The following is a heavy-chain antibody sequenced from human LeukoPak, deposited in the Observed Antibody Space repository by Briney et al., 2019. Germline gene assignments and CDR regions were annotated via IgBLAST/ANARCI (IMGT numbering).Heavy chain of an antibody. V-gene: IGHV4-34*01. J-gene: IGHJ5*02. CDR3: ARGDGSSWYLGWFDP. CDR1: GGSFSGYY. Sequence: SETLSLTCVVYGGSFSGYYWNWIRQPPGKGLEWIGEINHSGSTNYNPSLKSRVTISEDTSKNQFSLKLSSVTAADTAVYYCARGDGSSWYLGWFDPWGQGTLVTVSS. D-gene: IGHD6-13*01. CDR2: INHSGST.